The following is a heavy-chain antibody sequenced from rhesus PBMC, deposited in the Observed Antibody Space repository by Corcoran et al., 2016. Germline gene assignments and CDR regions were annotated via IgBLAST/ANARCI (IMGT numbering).Heavy chain of an antibody. D-gene: IGHD6-13*01. V-gene: IGHV3S5*01. J-gene: IGHJ2*01. CDR1: GFTFSSYG. Sequence: EVQLVESGGGLVQPGGPLRLSCAASGFTFSSYGMSWVRQAPGKGLEWVSYISNGGGSTYYADSVKGRFTISRDNSKNTLSLQMNSLRAEDTAVYYCAKLYSSWDWYFDLWGPGTPITISS. CDR3: AKLYSSWDWYFDL. CDR2: ISNGGGST.